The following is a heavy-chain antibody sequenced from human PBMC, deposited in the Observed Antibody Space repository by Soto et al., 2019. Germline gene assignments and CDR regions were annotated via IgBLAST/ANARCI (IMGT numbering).Heavy chain of an antibody. D-gene: IGHD6-13*01. CDR2: FDPEDGET. CDR3: ATGIAAAGPFDY. J-gene: IGHJ4*02. Sequence: ASVKVSCKVSGYTLTELSMHWVRQAPGKGLEWMGGFDPEDGETIYAQKFQGRVTMTEDTSTDTAYMELSSLRSEDTAVYYCATGIAAAGPFDYWGQGTLVTSPQ. CDR1: GYTLTELS. V-gene: IGHV1-24*01.